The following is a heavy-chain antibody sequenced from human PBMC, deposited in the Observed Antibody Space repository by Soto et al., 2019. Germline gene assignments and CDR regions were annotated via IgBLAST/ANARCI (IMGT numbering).Heavy chain of an antibody. CDR3: AREDSGDYFAYFDY. V-gene: IGHV3-30*04. J-gene: IGHJ4*02. D-gene: IGHD1-26*01. CDR1: GFTFNHFA. Sequence: QVQLVESGGGAVQPGRSLRLSCAASGFTFNHFAMHWVRQAPGKGLDWVAVISYDGRRKSYADSVKGRFTISRDTSERTLDLQMNNLTSQDTGIYYCAREDSGDYFAYFDYWGQGSLVAVSS. CDR2: ISYDGRRK.